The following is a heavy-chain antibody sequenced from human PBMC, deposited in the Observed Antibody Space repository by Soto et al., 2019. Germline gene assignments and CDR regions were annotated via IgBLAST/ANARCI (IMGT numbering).Heavy chain of an antibody. Sequence: SETLSLTCTVSGNSITTYSWNWIRRSPGKGLEWIGYFYNAGTINYNPSLRSRVTILVATSKNQISLKLTSVTAADTAVYYCARAGIWFGSRLDFWGQGSLVTVSS. CDR1: GNSITTYS. V-gene: IGHV4-59*01. CDR3: ARAGIWFGSRLDF. D-gene: IGHD3-10*01. CDR2: FYNAGTI. J-gene: IGHJ4*02.